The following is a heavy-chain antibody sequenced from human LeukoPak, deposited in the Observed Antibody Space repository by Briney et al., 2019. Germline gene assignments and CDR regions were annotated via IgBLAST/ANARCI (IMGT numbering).Heavy chain of an antibody. V-gene: IGHV4-59*01. CDR3: ARGVRGVTLVYFDY. J-gene: IGHJ4*02. CDR2: IYYSGST. Sequence: SETLSLTCTVSGGSISSYYWSWIRQPPGKGLEWIGYIYYSGSTNYNPSLKSRVTISVDTSKNQFSLKLSSVTAADTAVYYCARGVRGVTLVYFDYWGQGTLDTVSS. CDR1: GGSISSYY. D-gene: IGHD3-10*01.